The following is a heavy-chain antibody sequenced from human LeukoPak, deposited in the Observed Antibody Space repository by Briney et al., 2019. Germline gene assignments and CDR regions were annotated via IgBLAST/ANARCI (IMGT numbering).Heavy chain of an antibody. CDR2: IKQDGSEK. CDR1: GFTFSSYW. CDR3: ARVLGSGWYYFDY. V-gene: IGHV3-7*04. Sequence: GGSLRLSCAASGFTFSSYWMSWVRQAPGKGLEWMANIKQDGSEKYYVDSVKGRFTISRDNAKNSLYLQMNSLRAEDMAVYYCARVLGSGWYYFDYWGQGTLVTVSS. D-gene: IGHD6-19*01. J-gene: IGHJ4*02.